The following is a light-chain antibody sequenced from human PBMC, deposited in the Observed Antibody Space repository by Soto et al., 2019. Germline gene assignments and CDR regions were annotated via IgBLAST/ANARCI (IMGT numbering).Light chain of an antibody. V-gene: IGKV1-5*01. CDR1: QSITRW. CDR3: QQYNHYSGLT. J-gene: IGKJ4*01. Sequence: DIPMTQSPSTLSASIGDRVTIPCRASQSITRWLAWYQQKPGKAPKLLIYDAYSLESGVPSRFSGSGSGAEFTLTISSLQPDDFATYYCQQYNHYSGLTFGGGTKVDI. CDR2: DAY.